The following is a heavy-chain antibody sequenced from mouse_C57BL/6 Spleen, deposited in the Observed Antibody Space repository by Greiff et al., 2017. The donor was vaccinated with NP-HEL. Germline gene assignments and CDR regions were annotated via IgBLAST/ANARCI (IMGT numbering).Heavy chain of an antibody. Sequence: QVQLKQPGAELVKPGASVKLSCKASGYTFTSYWMHWVKQRPGQGLEWIGMIHPNSGSTNYNEKFKSKATLTVDKSSSTAYMQLSSLTSEDSAVYYCARKGMVTTGNYYAMDYWGQGTSVTVSS. D-gene: IGHD2-2*01. V-gene: IGHV1-64*01. CDR2: IHPNSGST. CDR3: ARKGMVTTGNYYAMDY. J-gene: IGHJ4*01. CDR1: GYTFTSYW.